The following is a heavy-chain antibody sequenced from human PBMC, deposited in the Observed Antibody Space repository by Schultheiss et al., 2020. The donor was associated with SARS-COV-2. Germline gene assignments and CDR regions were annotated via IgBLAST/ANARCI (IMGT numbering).Heavy chain of an antibody. Sequence: SETLSLTCAVYGGSFSGYYWSWIRQPPGKGLEWIGEINHSGSTNYNPSLKSRVTISVDTSKNQFSLKLSSVTAADTAVYYCARALCGGDCYFDYYYYGMDVWGQGTTVTVSS. J-gene: IGHJ6*02. CDR1: GGSFSGYY. D-gene: IGHD2-21*01. V-gene: IGHV4-34*01. CDR2: INHSGST. CDR3: ARALCGGDCYFDYYYYGMDV.